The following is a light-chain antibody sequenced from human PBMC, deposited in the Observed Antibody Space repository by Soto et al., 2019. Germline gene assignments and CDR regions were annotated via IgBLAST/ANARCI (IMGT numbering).Light chain of an antibody. V-gene: IGKV3-15*01. CDR3: QHYNNWPPWT. CDR1: QSVSSN. Sequence: IVMTQSPATLSVSPGEGATLSCRASQSVSSNLAWYQQKPGQAPRLLIYGASNRATGIPARFSGSGSGTEFTLTISSLQSEDFGVYYCQHYNNWPPWTFGQGTKVEIK. J-gene: IGKJ1*01. CDR2: GAS.